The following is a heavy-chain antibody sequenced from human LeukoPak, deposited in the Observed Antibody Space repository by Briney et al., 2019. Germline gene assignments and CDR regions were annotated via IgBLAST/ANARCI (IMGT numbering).Heavy chain of an antibody. CDR2: LRPDGSDK. CDR3: ARDAYDDASES. Sequence: PGGSLRLSCTGSEFTFSDYWMTGARQAPGKGLEWVANLRPDGSDKYYVDSVKGRFTISRDNAKKLVYLQMNSLRAEDTAVYYCARDAYDDASESWGQGTLVTVSS. V-gene: IGHV3-7*01. J-gene: IGHJ5*02. CDR1: EFTFSDYW. D-gene: IGHD3-3*01.